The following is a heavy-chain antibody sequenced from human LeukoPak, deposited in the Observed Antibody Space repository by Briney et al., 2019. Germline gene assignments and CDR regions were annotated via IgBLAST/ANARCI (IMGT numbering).Heavy chain of an antibody. CDR2: INPSGGST. D-gene: IGHD6-19*01. V-gene: IGHV1-46*01. J-gene: IGHJ4*02. CDR1: GYTFTSYY. CDR3: ARSSGWLPLDY. Sequence: ASVKVSCKASGYTFTSYYMHWERQAPGQGLEWMGIINPSGGSTGYAQKFQGRVTMTRDTSTSTVYMELSSLRSEDTAVYYCARSSGWLPLDYWGQGTLVTVSS.